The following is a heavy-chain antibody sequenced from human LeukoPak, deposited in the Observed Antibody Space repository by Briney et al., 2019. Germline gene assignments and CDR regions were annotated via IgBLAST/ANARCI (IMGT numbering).Heavy chain of an antibody. Sequence: SQTLSLTCTVSGGTVSSCLYYWTWIRQRPGKGLECIGFIHFTGTIYYNPSLASRVSISVDPSDVQFSLSLKSVTAADTAIYYCARGSDDIKVGYWGQGKLVTVSS. CDR1: GGTVSSCLYY. D-gene: IGHD1-26*01. CDR3: ARGSDDIKVGY. J-gene: IGHJ4*02. CDR2: IHFTGTI. V-gene: IGHV4-31*03.